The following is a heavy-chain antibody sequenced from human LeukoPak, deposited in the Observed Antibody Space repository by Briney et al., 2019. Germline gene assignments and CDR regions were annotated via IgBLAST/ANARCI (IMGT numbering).Heavy chain of an antibody. Sequence: PSETLSLTCTVSGGSISSYYWSWIRQPPGKGLEWIAYISYSGSTNYNPSLKTRVTISVDTSKNQFSLKLSSVTAADTAVYYCARLARSEMATIYYWGQGTLVTVSS. V-gene: IGHV4-59*08. CDR2: ISYSGST. J-gene: IGHJ4*02. CDR3: ARLARSEMATIYY. CDR1: GGSISSYY. D-gene: IGHD5-24*01.